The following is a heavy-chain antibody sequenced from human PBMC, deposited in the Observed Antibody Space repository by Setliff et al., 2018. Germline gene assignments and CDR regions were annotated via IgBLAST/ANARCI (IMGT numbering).Heavy chain of an antibody. CDR1: GFTFNNYW. V-gene: IGHV3-20*04. D-gene: IGHD2-21*01. Sequence: PGGSLRLSCEAFGFTFNNYWMSWVRQAPGKGLEWVSGINWNGGSTGYADSVKGRFTISRDNAKNSLYLQMNSLRADDTAVYYCARRRRIPYFENFFDNWGQGTLVTVSS. J-gene: IGHJ4*01. CDR2: INWNGGST. CDR3: ARRRRIPYFENFFDN.